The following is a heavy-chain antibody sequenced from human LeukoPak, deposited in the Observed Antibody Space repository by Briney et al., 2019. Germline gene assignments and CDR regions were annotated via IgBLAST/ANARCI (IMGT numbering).Heavy chain of an antibody. CDR1: GGTFSSYA. J-gene: IGHJ4*02. CDR3: ARDPGWSYPFDY. CDR2: IIPIFGTA. V-gene: IGHV1-69*13. D-gene: IGHD1-26*01. Sequence: ASVKVSCKASGGTFSSYAISWVRQAPGQGLEWMGGIIPIFGTANYAQKFQGRVTITADESASTAYMELSSPRSEDTAVYYCARDPGWSYPFDYWGQGTLVTVSS.